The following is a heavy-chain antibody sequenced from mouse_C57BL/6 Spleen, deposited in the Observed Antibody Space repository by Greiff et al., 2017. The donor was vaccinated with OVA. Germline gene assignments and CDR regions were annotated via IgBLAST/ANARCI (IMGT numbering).Heavy chain of an antibody. CDR2: IYPGDGDT. Sequence: VQLQQSGPELVKPGASVKISCKASGYAFSSSWMNWVKQRPGKGLEWIGRIYPGDGDTNYNGKFKGKATLTADKSSSPAYMQLSSLTSEDSAVSFCASEVYYCGSSCYWHFDVWGTGTTVTVSS. V-gene: IGHV1-82*01. J-gene: IGHJ1*03. D-gene: IGHD1-1*01. CDR1: GYAFSSSW. CDR3: ASEVYYCGSSCYWHFDV.